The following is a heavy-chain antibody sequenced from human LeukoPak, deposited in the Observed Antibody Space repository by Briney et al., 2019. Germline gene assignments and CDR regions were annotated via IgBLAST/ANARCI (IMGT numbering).Heavy chain of an antibody. Sequence: SVKVSCKASGGTFSSYAISWVRQAPGQGLEWMGRIIPIHGIANYAQKFQGRVTITADKSTSTAYMELSSLRSEDTAVYYCARADYDFWSGHYYYYGMDVWGQGTTVTVSS. V-gene: IGHV1-69*04. D-gene: IGHD3-3*01. CDR1: GGTFSSYA. J-gene: IGHJ6*02. CDR3: ARADYDFWSGHYYYYGMDV. CDR2: IIPIHGIA.